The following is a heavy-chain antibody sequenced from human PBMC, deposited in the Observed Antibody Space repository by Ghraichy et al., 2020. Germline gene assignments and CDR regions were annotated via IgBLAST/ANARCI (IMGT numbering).Heavy chain of an antibody. V-gene: IGHV6-1*01. CDR2: TYYRSKWYN. J-gene: IGHJ6*02. D-gene: IGHD6-19*01. Sequence: SQTLSLTCAISGDSVSSNSAAWNWIRQSPSRGLEWLGRTYYRSKWYNDYAVSVKSRITINPDTSKNQFSLQLNSVTPEDTAVYYCARVRGRGDSSGWFAEENYYYYGMDVWGQGTTVTVSS. CDR3: ARVRGRGDSSGWFAEENYYYYGMDV. CDR1: GDSVSSNSAA.